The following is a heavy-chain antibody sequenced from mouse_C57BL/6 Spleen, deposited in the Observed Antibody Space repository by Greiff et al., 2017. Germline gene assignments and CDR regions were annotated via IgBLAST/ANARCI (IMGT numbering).Heavy chain of an antibody. CDR1: GYTFTSYW. J-gene: IGHJ4*01. CDR3: ARGGKYERDYYAMDY. V-gene: IGHV1-55*01. CDR2: IYPGSGST. Sequence: QVQLQQPGAELVKPGASVKMSCKASGYTFTSYWITWVKQRPGQGLEWIGDIYPGSGSTNYNEKFKSKATLTVDTSSSTAYMQRSSLTSEDSAVYYCARGGKYERDYYAMDYWGQGTSVTVAS. D-gene: IGHD2-1*01.